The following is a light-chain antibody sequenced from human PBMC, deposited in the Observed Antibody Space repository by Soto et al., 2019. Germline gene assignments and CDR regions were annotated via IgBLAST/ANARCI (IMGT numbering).Light chain of an antibody. V-gene: IGKV3-15*01. CDR2: GAS. J-gene: IGKJ5*01. Sequence: EMVMTQSPATLSVSPGERATLSCRASQSVSGNLAWYQQKPAQAPRLLIYGASSRAPGIPARFSGRASGTEFTLTIRSLQSEDFAVYYCQQYNNWLITFGQGTRLEIK. CDR1: QSVSGN. CDR3: QQYNNWLIT.